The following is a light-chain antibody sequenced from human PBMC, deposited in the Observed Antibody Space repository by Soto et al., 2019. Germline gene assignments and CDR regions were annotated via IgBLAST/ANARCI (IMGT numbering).Light chain of an antibody. Sequence: QAVVTQPPSASGTPGQRVSISCSGSYSNLKTNTVNWYQHLPGTAPKLLIFSNNQRPSGVPDRFSGSKSGTSASLAITGLQSEDEADYYCAAWDDSLNGRVFGGGTKVTVL. J-gene: IGLJ2*01. CDR2: SNN. CDR1: YSNLKTNT. V-gene: IGLV1-44*01. CDR3: AAWDDSLNGRV.